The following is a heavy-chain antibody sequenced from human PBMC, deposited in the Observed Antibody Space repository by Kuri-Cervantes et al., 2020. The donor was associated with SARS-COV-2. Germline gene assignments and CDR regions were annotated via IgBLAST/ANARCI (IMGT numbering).Heavy chain of an antibody. D-gene: IGHD4-17*01. CDR1: GYSISSGYY. CDR2: IYYSGST. CDR3: ARQGDYGDYWLDP. Sequence: SETLSLTCAVSGYSISSGYYWGWIRQPPGKGLERIGSIYYSGSTYYNPPLKSRVTISVDTSKNQFSLKLSSVTAADTAVYYCARQGDYGDYWLDPWGQGTLVTVSS. V-gene: IGHV4-38-2*01. J-gene: IGHJ5*02.